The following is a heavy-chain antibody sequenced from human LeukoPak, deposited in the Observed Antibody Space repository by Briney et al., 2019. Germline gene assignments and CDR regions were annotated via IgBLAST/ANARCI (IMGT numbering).Heavy chain of an antibody. CDR2: IYYSGST. V-gene: IGHV4-59*12. D-gene: IGHD3-10*01. CDR3: ARRVQFFRTRFDP. CDR1: GGSINSYY. J-gene: IGHJ5*02. Sequence: SETLSLTCTVSGGSINSYYWSWIRQPPGKGLEWIGYIYYSGSTNYNPSLKSRVTISVDTSKNQFSLKLSSVTAADTAVYYCARRVQFFRTRFDPWGQGTLVTVSS.